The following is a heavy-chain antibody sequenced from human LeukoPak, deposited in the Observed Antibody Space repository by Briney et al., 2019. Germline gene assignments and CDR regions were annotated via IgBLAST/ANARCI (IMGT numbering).Heavy chain of an antibody. V-gene: IGHV1-18*01. CDR2: ISAYNDNA. CDR3: ARGENWFDP. CDR1: GYTFTRYG. J-gene: IGHJ5*02. Sequence: ASVKVSCKASGYTFTRYGITWVRQAPGQGREGMGWISAYNDNAKYAQKLQGRVTMRVTMTTDTATSTAYMELRSLRSDDTAVYYCARGENWFDPWGQGTLVTVSS.